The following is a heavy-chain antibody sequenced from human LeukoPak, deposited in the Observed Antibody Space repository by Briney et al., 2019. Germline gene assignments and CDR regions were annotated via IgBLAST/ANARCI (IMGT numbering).Heavy chain of an antibody. V-gene: IGHV3-7*01. CDR2: IKQDGSEK. CDR1: GFTFSSYW. Sequence: GGSLRLSCAASGFTFSSYWMSWVRQAPGKGLEWVANIKQDGSEKYYVDSVKGRFTISRDNAKNSLYLQMNSLRAEDTAVYYCARATTYYYDSSGHTDYWGQGTLVTVSS. J-gene: IGHJ4*02. D-gene: IGHD3-22*01. CDR3: ARATTYYYDSSGHTDY.